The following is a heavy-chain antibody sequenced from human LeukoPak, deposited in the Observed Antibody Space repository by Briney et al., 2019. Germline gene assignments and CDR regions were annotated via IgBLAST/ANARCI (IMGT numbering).Heavy chain of an antibody. J-gene: IGHJ6*02. Sequence: PSETLSLTCTVSGGSTSSYYWSWIRQPPGKGLEWIGYIYYSGSTNYHPSIKSRVPISVGTSTQQSSLKLSSVTAADTTVYYCAGHCSGRFSFGMDVWGQGTTVTVCS. CDR3: AGHCSGRFSFGMDV. D-gene: IGHD3-10*02. CDR2: IYYSGST. V-gene: IGHV4-59*08. CDR1: GGSTSSYY.